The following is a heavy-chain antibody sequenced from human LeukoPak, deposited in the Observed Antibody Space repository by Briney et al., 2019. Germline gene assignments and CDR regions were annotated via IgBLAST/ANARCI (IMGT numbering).Heavy chain of an antibody. Sequence: SETLSLTCTVSGGSISSYYWSWIRQPPGKGLEWIGYIYYSGSTNYNPSLKSRVAISVDTSKNQFSLKLTSVTATDTAVYYCARVKVRPEVYYYYGMDVWGQGTTVTVSS. CDR1: GGSISSYY. J-gene: IGHJ6*02. V-gene: IGHV4-59*01. CDR3: ARVKVRPEVYYYYGMDV. CDR2: IYYSGST.